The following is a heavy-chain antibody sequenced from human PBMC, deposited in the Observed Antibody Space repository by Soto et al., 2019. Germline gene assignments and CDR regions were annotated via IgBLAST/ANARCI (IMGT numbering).Heavy chain of an antibody. D-gene: IGHD3-22*01. Sequence: QVQLVQSGAEVKKPGSSVKVSCKASGGTFSSYAISWVRQAPGQGLEWMGGIIPIFGTANYAQKFQGRVTITEDESTSTADMELSSLRSEDTAVYYCARETYYYDSSGYYPTPRFDYWGQGTLVTVSS. CDR1: GGTFSSYA. V-gene: IGHV1-69*01. J-gene: IGHJ4*02. CDR3: ARETYYYDSSGYYPTPRFDY. CDR2: IIPIFGTA.